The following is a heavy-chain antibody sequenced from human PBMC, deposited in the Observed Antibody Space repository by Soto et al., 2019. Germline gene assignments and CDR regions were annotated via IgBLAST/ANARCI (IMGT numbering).Heavy chain of an antibody. Sequence: QVQLQESGPGLVKPSETLSLTCTVSGGSISSYYWSWIRQPPGKGLEWIGYIYYSGSTNYNPSLKRRVTISVDTSKNQFSLKLSSVTAADTAVYYCAREGGYNWNDAFFGYFDYWGQGTLVTVSS. D-gene: IGHD1-20*01. V-gene: IGHV4-59*01. CDR2: IYYSGST. J-gene: IGHJ4*02. CDR3: AREGGYNWNDAFFGYFDY. CDR1: GGSISSYY.